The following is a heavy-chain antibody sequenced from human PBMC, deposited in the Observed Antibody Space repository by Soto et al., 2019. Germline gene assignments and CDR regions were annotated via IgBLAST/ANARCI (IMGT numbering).Heavy chain of an antibody. CDR1: GFSLSTSGVG. CDR3: THKPSTVYYFDY. CDR2: IYWDDDK. Sequence: QITLKESGPALVKPTQTLTLTCTFSGFSLSTSGVGVGWIRQPPGKALEWLALIYWDDDKRYSPSLKSRLTITKDTSKNQMVLTMTNMDPVDTATYYCTHKPSTVYYFDYWGQGALVTVSS. D-gene: IGHD1-20*01. V-gene: IGHV2-5*02. J-gene: IGHJ4*02.